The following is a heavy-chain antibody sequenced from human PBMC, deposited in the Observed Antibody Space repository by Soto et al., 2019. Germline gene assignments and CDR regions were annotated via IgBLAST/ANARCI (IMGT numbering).Heavy chain of an antibody. Sequence: QVQLVQSGAEVKKPGASVKVSCKASGYTFTGYYMHWVRQAPGQGLEWMGWINPNSGGTNYAQKFQGWGTMTRDTSISTAYMGVSRLRSDGTAVYYCASAVYGYCSSTNCYGQGFDYWGQGTLVTVSS. V-gene: IGHV1-2*04. CDR3: ASAVYGYCSSTNCYGQGFDY. CDR2: INPNSGGT. J-gene: IGHJ4*02. CDR1: GYTFTGYY. D-gene: IGHD2-2*03.